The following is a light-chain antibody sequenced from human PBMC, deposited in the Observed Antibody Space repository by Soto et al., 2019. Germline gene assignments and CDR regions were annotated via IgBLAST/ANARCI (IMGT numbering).Light chain of an antibody. CDR2: DAS. Sequence: DIQMTQSPSTVSASVGDGVTITCRASQRISTWLAWYQQKPGKAPKLLIYDASTLESGVPSGFSGSGSGTEFTLTISSLQPDDFATYYCQQYNSYPSTFGQGTKLEIK. J-gene: IGKJ2*01. CDR3: QQYNSYPST. CDR1: QRISTW. V-gene: IGKV1-5*01.